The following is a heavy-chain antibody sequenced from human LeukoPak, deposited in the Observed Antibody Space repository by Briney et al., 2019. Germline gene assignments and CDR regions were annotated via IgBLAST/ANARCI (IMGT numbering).Heavy chain of an antibody. CDR3: ARDKIVVVVSTTLPDI. D-gene: IGHD2-15*01. CDR1: GFIFSNYV. V-gene: IGHV3-23*01. J-gene: IGHJ3*02. CDR2: ISGSGGST. Sequence: GGSPRLSCAASGFIFSNYVMSWVRQAPGKGLEWVSAISGSGGSTFYADSVQGRVTISRDNSKNTLYLQLNSLRVEDTAVYYCARDKIVVVVSTTLPDIWGQGTMVTVSS.